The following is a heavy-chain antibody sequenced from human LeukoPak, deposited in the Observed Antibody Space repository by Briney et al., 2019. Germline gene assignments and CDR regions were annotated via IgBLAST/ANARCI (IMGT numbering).Heavy chain of an antibody. V-gene: IGHV3-64D*06. CDR1: GFTFSSYA. Sequence: GGSLRLSCSASGFTFSSYAMHWVRQAPGKGLEYVSAISSNGGSTYYADSVKGRFTISRDNSKNTLYLQMSSLRAEDTAVYYCPSGSAVAAMGFDYWGQGTLVTVSS. CDR3: PSGSAVAAMGFDY. J-gene: IGHJ4*02. CDR2: ISSNGGST. D-gene: IGHD6-19*01.